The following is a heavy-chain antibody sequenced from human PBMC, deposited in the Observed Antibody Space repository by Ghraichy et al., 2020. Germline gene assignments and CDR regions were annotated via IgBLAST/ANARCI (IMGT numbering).Heavy chain of an antibody. D-gene: IGHD2-15*01. V-gene: IGHV3-30*18. CDR3: AKEKRYCSGGSCRRFDY. CDR2: ISYDGSNK. Sequence: GGSLRLSCAASGFTFSSYGMHWVRQAPGKGLEWVAVISYDGSNKYYADSVKGRFTISRDNSKNTLYLQMNSLRAEDTAVYYCAKEKRYCSGGSCRRFDYWGQGTLVTVSS. CDR1: GFTFSSYG. J-gene: IGHJ4*02.